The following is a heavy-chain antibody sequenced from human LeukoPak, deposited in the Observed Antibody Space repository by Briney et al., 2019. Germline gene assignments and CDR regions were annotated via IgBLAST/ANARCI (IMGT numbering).Heavy chain of an antibody. CDR3: ARDLGACSGGSCYLYDAFDI. J-gene: IGHJ3*02. D-gene: IGHD2-15*01. CDR2: IRVDGGGT. CDR1: GFTFSNYV. V-gene: IGHV3-23*01. Sequence: GGSLRLSCAASGFTFSNYVMSWVRQAPGKGLEWVSAIRVDGGGTFYADSVKGRFTVSRDDSKNTLYLQMNSLRAEDTAVYFCARDLGACSGGSCYLYDAFDIWGQGTMVTVSS.